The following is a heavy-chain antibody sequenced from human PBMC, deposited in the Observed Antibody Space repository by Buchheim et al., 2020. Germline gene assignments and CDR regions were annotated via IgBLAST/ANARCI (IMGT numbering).Heavy chain of an antibody. V-gene: IGHV1-69*08. D-gene: IGHD3-22*01. CDR2: IIPIFGVA. CDR1: GGTFSSYT. Sequence: QVQLVQSGAEVKKPGSSVKVSCKSSGGTFSSYTISWVRQAPGQGLEWMGKIIPIFGVAKYAQRFRDRVTITADKSTSTAYMELSSLRSEDTAAYYCARDRNYYDSNGLPYWGQGTL. J-gene: IGHJ4*02. CDR3: ARDRNYYDSNGLPY.